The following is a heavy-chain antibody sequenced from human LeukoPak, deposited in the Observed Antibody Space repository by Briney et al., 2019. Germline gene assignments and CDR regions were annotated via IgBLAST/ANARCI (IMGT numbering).Heavy chain of an antibody. J-gene: IGHJ4*02. V-gene: IGHV4-34*01. CDR2: INHSGST. CDR3: ARISMIRGVIWGLVDY. D-gene: IGHD3-10*01. Sequence: SETLSLTCAVYGGTFSGYYWSWIRQPPGKGLEWIGEINHSGSTKYNPSLKSRVTISVDTSKYQFSLKLSSVTAADTAVYYCARISMIRGVIWGLVDYWGQGTLVTVSS. CDR1: GGTFSGYY.